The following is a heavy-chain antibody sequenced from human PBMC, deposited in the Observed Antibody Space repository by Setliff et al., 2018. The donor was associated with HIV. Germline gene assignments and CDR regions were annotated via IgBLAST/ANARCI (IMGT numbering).Heavy chain of an antibody. D-gene: IGHD3-10*01. Sequence: SETLSLTCTVSGDSVNGYCWSWIRQPAGKGLEWVGRINPSGSTYYNPSLKSRVTISVDTSKNQFSLELSSVTAADTAVYYCARLRYGSGIPLDVWGTGISVTVSS. CDR2: INPSGST. V-gene: IGHV4-4*07. CDR1: GDSVNGYC. J-gene: IGHJ6*04. CDR3: ARLRYGSGIPLDV.